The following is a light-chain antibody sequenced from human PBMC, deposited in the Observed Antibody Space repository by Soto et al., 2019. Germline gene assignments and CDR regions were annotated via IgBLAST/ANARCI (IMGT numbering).Light chain of an antibody. CDR2: DAS. J-gene: IGKJ4*01. CDR1: QSVSSY. CDR3: QQRSNWPPPLT. Sequence: EIVLTQSPATLSLSPGERATLSCRASQSVSSYLAWYQQKPGQAPRLLIYDASNRATGIPARFSGSGSGTDFTLTISSLEPEDLAVYYCQQRSNWPPPLTFGGGTKVEIK. V-gene: IGKV3-11*01.